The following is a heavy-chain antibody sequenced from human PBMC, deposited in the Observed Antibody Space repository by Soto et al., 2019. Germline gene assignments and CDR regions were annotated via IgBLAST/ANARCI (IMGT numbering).Heavy chain of an antibody. J-gene: IGHJ4*02. V-gene: IGHV1-69*13. CDR1: GGTFSSYA. CDR3: ARNLGYSYGPPSFDY. Sequence: SVKVSCKASGGTFSSYAISWVRQAPGQGLEWMGGIIPIFGTANYAQKFQGRVTITADESTSTAYMELSSLRSEDTAVYYCARNLGYSYGPPSFDYWGQGTLVTVSS. D-gene: IGHD5-18*01. CDR2: IIPIFGTA.